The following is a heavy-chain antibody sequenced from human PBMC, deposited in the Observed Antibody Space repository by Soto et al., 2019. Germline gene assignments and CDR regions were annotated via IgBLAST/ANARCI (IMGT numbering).Heavy chain of an antibody. J-gene: IGHJ3*02. CDR3: ARGGSVIAAAGTGAFDI. CDR2: INPNSGGT. V-gene: IGHV1-2*04. D-gene: IGHD6-13*01. CDR1: GYTFTGYY. Sequence: ASVKVSCKSSGYTFTGYYMHWVRQAPGQGLEWMGWINPNSGGTNYAQKFQGWVTMTRDTSISTAYMELSRLRSDDTAVYYCARGGSVIAAAGTGAFDIWGQGTMVTVSS.